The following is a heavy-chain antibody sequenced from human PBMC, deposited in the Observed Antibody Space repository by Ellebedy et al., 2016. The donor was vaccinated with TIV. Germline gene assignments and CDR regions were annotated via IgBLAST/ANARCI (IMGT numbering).Heavy chain of an antibody. CDR2: IKSKTDGGTT. Sequence: GESLKISCAASGFTFSNAWMSWVRQAPGKGLEWVGRIKSKTDGGTTDYAAPVKGRFTISRDDSKNTLYLQMNSLKTEDTAVYYCTTARVRDGSGWYDPQFDYWGQGTLVTVSS. J-gene: IGHJ4*02. CDR3: TTARVRDGSGWYDPQFDY. V-gene: IGHV3-15*01. CDR1: GFTFSNAW. D-gene: IGHD6-19*01.